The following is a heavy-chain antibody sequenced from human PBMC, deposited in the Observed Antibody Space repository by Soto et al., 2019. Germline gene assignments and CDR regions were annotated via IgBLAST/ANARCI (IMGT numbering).Heavy chain of an antibody. CDR1: GGSSSSGGYY. D-gene: IGHD3-16*01. V-gene: IGHV4-61*08. Sequence: PSETLSLTCTGSGGSSSSGGYYWTWIRQPPGKGLEWIGYMYYNGRTNCNPSLCGRVTVSVDTSKNQFSLKMSSVTAADTTAYSCARGDLLAPDVWAPGPSVTVP. CDR2: MYYNGRT. J-gene: IGHJ6*02. CDR3: ARGDLLAPDV.